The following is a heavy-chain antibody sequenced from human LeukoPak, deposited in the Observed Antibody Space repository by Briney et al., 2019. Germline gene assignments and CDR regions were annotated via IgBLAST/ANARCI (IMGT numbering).Heavy chain of an antibody. CDR2: INYSGNT. J-gene: IGHJ4*02. CDR1: GDSISSYY. D-gene: IGHD4-17*01. V-gene: IGHV4-59*01. CDR3: AREGRQDYVYFDC. Sequence: TSETLSLTCTVSGDSISSYYWSWIRQPPGKGLEWMGYINYSGNTNYNPSLKSRVTISVDTSKNQFSLRLTSVTAAGTAVYYCAREGRQDYVYFDCWGQGTLVTVSS.